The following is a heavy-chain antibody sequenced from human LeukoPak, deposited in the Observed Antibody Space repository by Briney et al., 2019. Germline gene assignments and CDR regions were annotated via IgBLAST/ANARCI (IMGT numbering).Heavy chain of an antibody. V-gene: IGHV3-23*01. Sequence: GGSLRLSCAASGFTFSSHAMSWVRQAPGKGLEWVSSLSGSGGTTYHADSVKGRFSISRDNSKNTLYLQLNSLRAEDTAVYYCAKGGSSSRVTTSRVVFGYYYYLDVWGKGTPVTVSS. CDR2: LSGSGGTT. CDR3: AKGGSSSRVTTSRVVFGYYYYLDV. J-gene: IGHJ6*03. D-gene: IGHD4-17*01. CDR1: GFTFSSHA.